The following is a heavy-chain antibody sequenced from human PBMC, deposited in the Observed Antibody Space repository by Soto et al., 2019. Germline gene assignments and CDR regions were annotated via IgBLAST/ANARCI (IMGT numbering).Heavy chain of an antibody. CDR2: ISGSGGST. CDR3: AKANYYDSSGYSQFVY. D-gene: IGHD3-22*01. Sequence: GGSLSLSCAASGFTFISYAMSWVRQAPGKGLEWVSAISGSGGSTYYADSVKGRFTISRDNSKNTLYLQMNSLRAEDTAVYYCAKANYYDSSGYSQFVYWGQGTLVTVSS. CDR1: GFTFISYA. V-gene: IGHV3-23*01. J-gene: IGHJ4*02.